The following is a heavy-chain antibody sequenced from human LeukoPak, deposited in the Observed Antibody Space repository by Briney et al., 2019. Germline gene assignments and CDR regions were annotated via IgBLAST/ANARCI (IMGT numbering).Heavy chain of an antibody. D-gene: IGHD6-13*01. CDR3: ARVGSSWYNYFDP. CDR1: GYTFTSYD. CDR2: MNPNTGNT. J-gene: IGHJ5*02. Sequence: ASVKVSCKASGYTFTSYDINWMRQATGQGLEWMGWMNPNTGNTAYAQKFQGRVTMTRNTSTRTAYMELNSLTSDDTAVYYCARVGSSWYNYFDPWGQGTLVTVSS. V-gene: IGHV1-8*01.